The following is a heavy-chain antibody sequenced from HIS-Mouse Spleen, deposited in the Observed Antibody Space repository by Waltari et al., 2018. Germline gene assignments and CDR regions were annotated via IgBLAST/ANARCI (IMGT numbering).Heavy chain of an antibody. Sequence: QVQLQESGPGLVKPSQTLSLTCTVSGGSISSGRYYLSWIRQPPGKGLEWIGYIYYSGSTYYNPSLKSRVTISVDTSKNQFSLKLSSVTAADTAVYYCARRLRYFDWGGAFDIWGQGTMVTVSS. V-gene: IGHV4-31*03. D-gene: IGHD3-9*01. CDR1: GGSISSGRYY. CDR3: ARRLRYFDWGGAFDI. CDR2: IYYSGST. J-gene: IGHJ3*02.